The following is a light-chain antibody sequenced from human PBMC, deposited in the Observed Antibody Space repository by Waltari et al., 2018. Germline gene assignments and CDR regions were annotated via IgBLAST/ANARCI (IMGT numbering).Light chain of an antibody. J-gene: IGLJ2*01. Sequence: NFMLTQPHSVSASPGKTVTIPCTRSSGSIASNYVHGYQHRPGSAPTTVIYEDNQRPSGVPDRFSGSIDSSSNSASLTISGLKTEDEADYYCQSYDSSNRVFGGGTKLTVL. CDR1: SGSIASNY. CDR2: EDN. CDR3: QSYDSSNRV. V-gene: IGLV6-57*03.